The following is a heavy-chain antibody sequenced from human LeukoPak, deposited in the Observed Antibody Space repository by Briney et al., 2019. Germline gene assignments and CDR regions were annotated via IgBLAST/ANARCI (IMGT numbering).Heavy chain of an antibody. V-gene: IGHV4-59*01. J-gene: IGHJ3*02. CDR1: GGSISGYY. CDR3: ARYRAFDI. CDR2: INSGNT. Sequence: SETLSLTCTVSGGSISGYYWSWIRQPPGEGLEWIGYINSGNTNYNPSLKSRVTISVDTSTNQFPLKLTSVTAADTAIYYCARYRAFDIWGRGTLVTVSS.